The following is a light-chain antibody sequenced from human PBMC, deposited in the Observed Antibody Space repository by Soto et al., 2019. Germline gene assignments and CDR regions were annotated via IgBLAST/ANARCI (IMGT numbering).Light chain of an antibody. CDR2: GAS. CDR3: QQYNTCPYT. V-gene: IGKV3-15*01. Sequence: EIVMTQSPATLSVSPGERATLSCRASQSVSSNLALYQQKPGQAPRLLIYGASTRATGIPARFSGSGSGTEFTLTISILQSEDFAVYYCQQYNTCPYTCGQGTKLEIK. J-gene: IGKJ2*01. CDR1: QSVSSN.